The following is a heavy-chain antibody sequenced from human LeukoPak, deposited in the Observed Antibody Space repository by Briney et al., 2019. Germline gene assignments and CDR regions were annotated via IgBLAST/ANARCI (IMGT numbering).Heavy chain of an antibody. CDR2: INPNNGGT. J-gene: IGHJ4*02. V-gene: IGHV1-2*02. Sequence: ASVKVSFKSSGYTFTNYYMHWVRQAPQHGLEGMGWINPNNGGTNNSQKFQSRVTMTRDTSISTAYMELSSLRSDDSAAYYGRVGTNRWYFDYWGQGTLVTASS. CDR1: GYTFTNYY. D-gene: IGHD1-26*01. CDR3: RVGTNRWYFDY.